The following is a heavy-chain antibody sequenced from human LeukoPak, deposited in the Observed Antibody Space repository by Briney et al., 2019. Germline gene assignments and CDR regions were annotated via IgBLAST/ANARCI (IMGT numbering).Heavy chain of an antibody. CDR3: ARSRLHGGYYYYMDV. D-gene: IGHD5-24*01. V-gene: IGHV3-30*03. J-gene: IGHJ6*03. CDR1: GFTFSNAW. Sequence: PGGSLRLSCAASGFTFSNAWMSWVRQAPGKGLEWVAVISYDGSNKYYADSVKGRFTISRDNSKNTLYLQMNSLRAEDTAVYYCARSRLHGGYYYYMDVWGKGTTVTVSS. CDR2: ISYDGSNK.